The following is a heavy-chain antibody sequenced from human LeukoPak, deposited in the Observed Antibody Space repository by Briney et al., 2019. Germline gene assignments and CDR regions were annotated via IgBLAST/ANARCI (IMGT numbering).Heavy chain of an antibody. D-gene: IGHD3-16*01. CDR1: GFTFISYS. Sequence: GGSLRLSCSASGFTFISYSMNWVRQAPGRGLEWVSDMSISTSTTYYAGFTNGRDNISREDDKNTLYLQINSMRAEDSAEDSCARGDLRYSDCWGQGTLVTVSS. V-gene: IGHV3-48*04. J-gene: IGHJ4*02. CDR3: ARGDLRYSDC. CDR2: MSISTSTT.